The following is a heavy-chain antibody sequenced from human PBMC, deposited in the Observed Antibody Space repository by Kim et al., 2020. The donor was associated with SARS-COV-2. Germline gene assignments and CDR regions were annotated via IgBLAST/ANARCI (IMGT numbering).Heavy chain of an antibody. CDR2: VYSSVTT. J-gene: IGHJ4*02. D-gene: IGHD3-10*01. CDR1: GDSINHYY. V-gene: IGHV4-59*01. Sequence: SETLSLTCIVSGDSINHYYWTWMRQSPGKGLEYIGYVYSSVTTSGSPNYNPSXQSRVTISVDTAENQLSLRLTSVTAADTAVYYCARGGRRYYFRSGSGPSWXVWGQGALVTVSS. CDR3: ARGGRRYYFRSGSGPSWXV.